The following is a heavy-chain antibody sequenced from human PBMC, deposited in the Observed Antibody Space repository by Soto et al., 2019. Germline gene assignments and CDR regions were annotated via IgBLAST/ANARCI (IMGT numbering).Heavy chain of an antibody. CDR1: GGTFSSYT. D-gene: IGHD1-26*01. CDR2: IIPILGIA. J-gene: IGHJ5*02. Sequence: QVQLVQSGAEVKKPGSSVKVSCKASGGTFSSYTISWVRQAPGQGLEWMGRIIPILGIANYAQKFQGRVTITEDKSTSTAYMELSSLRSEDTAVYYCARDRANRRGSYGLTWGQGTLVTVSS. V-gene: IGHV1-69*08. CDR3: ARDRANRRGSYGLT.